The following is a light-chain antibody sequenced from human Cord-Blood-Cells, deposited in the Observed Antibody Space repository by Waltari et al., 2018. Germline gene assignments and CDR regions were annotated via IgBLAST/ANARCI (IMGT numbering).Light chain of an antibody. V-gene: IGLV3-19*01. CDR1: SLNSYK. CDR3: NSRDSSGNHWV. Sequence: SSDLTQDPAVSVALGQTVQIPCQGDSLNSYKASWYQQKPVQAPVLVIYGKNNRPSGVPDRLSGSSSGNTAALTITGAQAEDEADYYCNSRDSSGNHWVFGGGTKLTVL. CDR2: GKN. J-gene: IGLJ3*02.